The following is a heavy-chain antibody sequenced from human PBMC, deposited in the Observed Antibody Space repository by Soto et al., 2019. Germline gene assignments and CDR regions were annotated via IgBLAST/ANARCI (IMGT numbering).Heavy chain of an antibody. CDR2: INHSGST. V-gene: IGHV4-39*07. CDR3: ARELRFLEWFKFSNGWFDP. J-gene: IGHJ5*02. Sequence: SETLSLTCTVSGGSISSSSYYWSWIRQPPGKGLEWIGEINHSGSTNYNPSLKSRVTISVDTSKNQFSLKLSSVTAADTAVYYCARELRFLEWFKFSNGWFDPWGQGTLVTVSS. CDR1: GGSISSSSYY. D-gene: IGHD3-3*01.